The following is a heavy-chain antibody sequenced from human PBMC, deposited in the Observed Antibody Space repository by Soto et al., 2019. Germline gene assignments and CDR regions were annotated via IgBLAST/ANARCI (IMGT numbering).Heavy chain of an antibody. J-gene: IGHJ4*02. Sequence: ETLSLTCTVSGGSISSYYWSWIRQPPGKGLEWIGYIYYSGSTNYNPSLKSRVTISVDTSKNQFSLKLSSVTAADTAVYYCARHGSGYYRYDYWGQGTLVTVSS. D-gene: IGHD3-22*01. CDR2: IYYSGST. V-gene: IGHV4-59*01. CDR3: ARHGSGYYRYDY. CDR1: GGSISSYY.